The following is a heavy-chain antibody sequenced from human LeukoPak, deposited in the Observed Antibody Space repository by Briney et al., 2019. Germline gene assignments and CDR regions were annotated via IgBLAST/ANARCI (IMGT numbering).Heavy chain of an antibody. CDR1: GGSISSSSYY. D-gene: IGHD1-14*01. V-gene: IGHV4-39*07. J-gene: IGHJ6*03. Sequence: SETLSLTCTVSGGSISSSSYYWGWIRQPPGKGLEWIGSIYYSGSTYYNPSLKSRVTISVDTSKNQFSLKLSSVTAADTAVYYCAIGYNYYYMDVWGKGTTVTISS. CDR2: IYYSGST. CDR3: AIGYNYYYMDV.